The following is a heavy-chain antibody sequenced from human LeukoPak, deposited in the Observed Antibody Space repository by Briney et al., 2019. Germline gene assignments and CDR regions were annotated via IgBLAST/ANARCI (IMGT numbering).Heavy chain of an antibody. CDR1: GGSISSNSYY. J-gene: IGHJ5*02. Sequence: SETLSLTCTVSGGSISSNSYYWGWIRQPPGKGLEWVGSIHYGGSTYYNPSLKSRVAISVDTSKNQFSLRLNSVTAADTAMYYCARGSGTYYVYNWFHPWGQGTLVTVSS. D-gene: IGHD3-10*01. CDR3: ARGSGTYYVYNWFHP. CDR2: IHYGGST. V-gene: IGHV4-39*07.